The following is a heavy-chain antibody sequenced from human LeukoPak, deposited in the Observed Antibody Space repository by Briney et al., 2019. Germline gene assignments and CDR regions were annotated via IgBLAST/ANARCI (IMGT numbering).Heavy chain of an antibody. CDR1: GGSISSGGYS. CDR3: ARHAVTYYYGSGSYLAPFDY. D-gene: IGHD3-10*01. CDR2: IYHSGST. J-gene: IGHJ4*02. Sequence: SQTLSLTCAVSGGSISSGGYSWSWIRQPPGKGLEWIGYIYHSGSTYYNPSLKSRVTISVDRSKNQFSLKLSSVTAADTAVYYCARHAVTYYYGSGSYLAPFDYWGQGTLVTVSS. V-gene: IGHV4-30-2*01.